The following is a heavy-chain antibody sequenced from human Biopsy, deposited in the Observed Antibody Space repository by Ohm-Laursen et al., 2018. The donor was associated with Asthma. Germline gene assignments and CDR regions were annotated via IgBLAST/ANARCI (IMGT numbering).Heavy chain of an antibody. Sequence: SSVKVSCKASGYNFISFAIHWVRQAPGQRLEWMGWVNTGNGDRKYSQKFQGRVTITRDTSASTAYMELRSLRSEDTATYYCARTYYDFLTGQVKDVFGVWGQGTMATVSS. J-gene: IGHJ3*01. CDR2: VNTGNGDR. D-gene: IGHD3-9*01. CDR3: ARTYYDFLTGQVKDVFGV. CDR1: GYNFISFA. V-gene: IGHV1-3*04.